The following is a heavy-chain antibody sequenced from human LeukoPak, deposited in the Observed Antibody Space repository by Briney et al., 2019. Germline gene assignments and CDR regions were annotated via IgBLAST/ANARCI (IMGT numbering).Heavy chain of an antibody. CDR1: GYTFTGYY. D-gene: IGHD2-2*01. Sequence: ASVKVSCKASGYTFTGYYMHWLRQAPGQGLEWRGWINPNSGGTNYAQKFQGRVTMTRDTSISTAYMELSRLRSDDTAVYYCARSLLGYCSSTSCSPGVGWFDPWGQGTLVTVSS. CDR3: ARSLLGYCSSTSCSPGVGWFDP. CDR2: INPNSGGT. V-gene: IGHV1-2*02. J-gene: IGHJ5*02.